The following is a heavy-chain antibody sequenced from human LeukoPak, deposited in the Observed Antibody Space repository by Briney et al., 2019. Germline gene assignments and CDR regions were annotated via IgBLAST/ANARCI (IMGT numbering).Heavy chain of an antibody. CDR2: ISAYNGNT. J-gene: IGHJ5*02. CDR3: ARLDYSSGWYWFDP. V-gene: IGHV1-18*01. Sequence: ASVKVSCKASGYTFTSYGISWVRQAPGQGLEWMGWISAYNGNTNYAQKLQGRVTMTTDTSTSTANMELRSLRSDDTAVYYCARLDYSSGWYWFDPWGQGTLVTVSS. CDR1: GYTFTSYG. D-gene: IGHD6-19*01.